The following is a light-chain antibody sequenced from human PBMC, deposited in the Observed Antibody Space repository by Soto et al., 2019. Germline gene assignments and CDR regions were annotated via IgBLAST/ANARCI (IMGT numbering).Light chain of an antibody. CDR2: GAS. CDR3: QERGRWPRAA. J-gene: IGKJ4*01. V-gene: IGKV3D-20*02. Sequence: EIVLTQSPGTLSLSPGERATLSCRASQSVSSSSLAWYQHKRGQAPRLLIHGASSRATGIPDRFSGSGSGTDFTLTISSLEPEDVAVYYCQERGRWPRAAFGGGTRVDIK. CDR1: QSVSSSS.